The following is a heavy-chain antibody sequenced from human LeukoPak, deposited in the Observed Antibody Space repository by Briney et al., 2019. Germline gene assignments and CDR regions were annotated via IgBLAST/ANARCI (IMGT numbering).Heavy chain of an antibody. J-gene: IGHJ6*03. D-gene: IGHD4-17*01. V-gene: IGHV4-4*07. CDR3: ARGLPSYGDYVDYYFYMDV. CDR2: ISTSGST. Sequence: PSETLSLTCTVSGASITSGYWSWIRQPAGKGLQWIGRISTSGSTNYNPSLKSRVTMSVDRSTNEFSLTVRSVTAADTALYYCARGLPSYGDYVDYYFYMDVWGKGTTVTVSS. CDR1: GASITSGY.